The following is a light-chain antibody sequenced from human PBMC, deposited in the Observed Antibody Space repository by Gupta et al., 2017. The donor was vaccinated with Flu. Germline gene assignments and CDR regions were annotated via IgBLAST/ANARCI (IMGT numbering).Light chain of an antibody. CDR1: QGISSY. CDR3: QQLNSYPVT. J-gene: IGKJ3*01. CDR2: AAS. V-gene: IGKV1-9*01. Sequence: IQLTQSPSFLSASIGDRVTITCRASQGISSYLAWYQQKPGKAPKLLIYAASTLQSGVPSRFSGSGSGTEFTLTISSLQPEDFATYYCQQLNSYPVTFGPGTKVEIK.